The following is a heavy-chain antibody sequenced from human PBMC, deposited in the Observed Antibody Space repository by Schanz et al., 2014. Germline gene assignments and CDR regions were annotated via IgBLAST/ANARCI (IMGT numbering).Heavy chain of an antibody. J-gene: IGHJ4*02. CDR1: GFTFSSYA. CDR2: INSNGGST. D-gene: IGHD6-19*01. CDR3: ARGRAVAGTGYFDY. V-gene: IGHV3-64*01. Sequence: EVQLVESGGGLVQPGGSLRLSCAASGFTFSSYAMHWVRQAPGKGLEYVSTINSNGGSTYYANSVKGRFSISRDNSKNTQKLQMGSLRAEDKAVDYCARGRAVAGTGYFDYWGQGTLVTVSS.